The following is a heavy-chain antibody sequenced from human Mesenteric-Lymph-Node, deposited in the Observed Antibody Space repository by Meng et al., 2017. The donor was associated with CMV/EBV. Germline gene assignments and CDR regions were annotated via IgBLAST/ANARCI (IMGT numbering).Heavy chain of an antibody. J-gene: IGHJ4*02. CDR1: GFTFSSYW. CDR2: ISDSGDRT. D-gene: IGHD3-9*01. V-gene: IGHV3-23*01. CDR3: AKRVLPSGSASGTPAQGRLTD. Sequence: GESLKISCAASGFTFSSYWMSWVRQAPGKGLEWVSGISDSGDRTYYADSVKGRFTISRDNSENTLYLQMNSLRADDTAVYYCAKRVLPSGSASGTPAQGRLTDWGQGTLVTVSS.